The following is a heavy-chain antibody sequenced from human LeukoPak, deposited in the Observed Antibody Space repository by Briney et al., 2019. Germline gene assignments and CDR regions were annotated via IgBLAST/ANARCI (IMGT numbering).Heavy chain of an antibody. D-gene: IGHD3-22*01. CDR2: ISSNGGST. CDR1: GFTFSSYA. V-gene: IGHV3-64*01. Sequence: PGGPLRLSCAASGFTFSSYAMHWVRQAPGKGLEYVSAISSNGGSTYYANSVKGRFTISRDNSKNTLYLQMGSLRAEDMAVYYCARSYYYDSSGYPPSAEYFQHWGQGTLVTVSS. CDR3: ARSYYYDSSGYPPSAEYFQH. J-gene: IGHJ1*01.